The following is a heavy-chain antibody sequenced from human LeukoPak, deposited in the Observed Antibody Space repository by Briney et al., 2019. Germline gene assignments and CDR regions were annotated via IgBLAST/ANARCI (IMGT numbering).Heavy chain of an antibody. D-gene: IGHD1-26*01. Sequence: QPGGSLRLSCAASGFNFSNYWMHWVRQAPGKGLVWVSRINSDGSSTSYADSVKGRFTISRDNAKNTLYLQMNSLRAEDTAVYYCAIWPRPDPYQWELLGDAFDIWGQGTMVTVSS. CDR3: AIWPRPDPYQWELLGDAFDI. J-gene: IGHJ3*02. CDR2: INSDGSST. V-gene: IGHV3-74*01. CDR1: GFNFSNYW.